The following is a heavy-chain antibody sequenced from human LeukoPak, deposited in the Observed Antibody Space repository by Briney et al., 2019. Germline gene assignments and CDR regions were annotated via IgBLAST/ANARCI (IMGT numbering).Heavy chain of an antibody. J-gene: IGHJ4*02. V-gene: IGHV3-15*01. CDR2: IKSKIDGETT. CDR3: IRRQRSSWTHDY. Sequence: GGSLRLSCAASGFSFIDAWMSWVRQAPGKGLEWVGRIKSKIDGETTVYAAPAKGRFTILRDDSKNTLYLEMSSLKTDDTAVYYCIRRQRSSWTHDYWGQGTLVTVSS. D-gene: IGHD6-13*01. CDR1: GFSFIDAW.